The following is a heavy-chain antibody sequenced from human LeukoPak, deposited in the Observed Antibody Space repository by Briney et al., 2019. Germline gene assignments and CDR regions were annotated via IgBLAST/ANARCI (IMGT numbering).Heavy chain of an antibody. CDR1: GFTFKLYW. D-gene: IGHD3-22*01. J-gene: IGHJ4*02. Sequence: GGSLGLSCAASGFTFKLYWMHWVRQVPGKRPVWVSRINDDGSDTIYADSVRGRFTISRDDAKNTVYLQMNNLRAEDTAVYYCAKKGYYDGSGYYMYYFDHWGQGTLVTVSS. CDR2: INDDGSDT. CDR3: AKKGYYDGSGYYMYYFDH. V-gene: IGHV3-74*01.